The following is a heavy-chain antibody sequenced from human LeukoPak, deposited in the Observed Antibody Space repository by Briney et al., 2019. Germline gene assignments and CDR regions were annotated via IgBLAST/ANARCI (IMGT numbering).Heavy chain of an antibody. D-gene: IGHD3-22*01. CDR1: GFTFDDYG. Sequence: GGSLRLSCAASGFTFDDYGMSWVRQAPGKGLEWVSGINWNGGSTGYADSVKGRFTISRDNAKNSLYLQMNSLRAEDTALYYCARDLPYDSSGYPTLFDYWGQGTLVTVSS. V-gene: IGHV3-20*04. J-gene: IGHJ4*02. CDR2: INWNGGST. CDR3: ARDLPYDSSGYPTLFDY.